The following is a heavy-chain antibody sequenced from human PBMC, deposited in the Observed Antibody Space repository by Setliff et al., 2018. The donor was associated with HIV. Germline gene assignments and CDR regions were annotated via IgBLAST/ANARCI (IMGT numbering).Heavy chain of an antibody. J-gene: IGHJ6*03. Sequence: SETLSLTCTFSGVTSGDYYWTWIRQHPVKGLEWIGYIYSSGTKYYNPSLKSRLAISPDTSKNQFSLNLKSVTAADAAVYYCARGFCSGGFCHPNFYHYMDVWGKGTTVTVSS. CDR2: IYSSGTK. V-gene: IGHV4-31*03. CDR1: GVTSGDYY. D-gene: IGHD2-15*01. CDR3: ARGFCSGGFCHPNFYHYMDV.